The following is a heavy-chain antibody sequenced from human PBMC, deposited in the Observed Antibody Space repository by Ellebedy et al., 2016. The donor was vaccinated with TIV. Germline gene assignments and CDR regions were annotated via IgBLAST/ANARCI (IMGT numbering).Heavy chain of an antibody. D-gene: IGHD2-15*01. Sequence: PGGSLRLSCAASGLTFGSHAMNWVRQSPGKGLEWVSSIRSTGSDKYYAESVKGRFTISRDNAQNTLFLQMNSLGVEDTAVDYCARGWSTPDSWGQGTLVIVSS. CDR1: GLTFGSHA. CDR3: ARGWSTPDS. J-gene: IGHJ4*02. V-gene: IGHV3-21*06. CDR2: IRSTGSDK.